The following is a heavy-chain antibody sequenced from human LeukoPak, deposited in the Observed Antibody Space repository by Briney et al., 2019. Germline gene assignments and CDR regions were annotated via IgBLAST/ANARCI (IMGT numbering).Heavy chain of an antibody. Sequence: ASVKVSCKASGYTFTSYDINWVRQATGQGLEWMGWMNPNSGNTGYAQKFQGRVTMTRDTSISTAYMELSRLRSDDTAVYYCARDSGSYYCQHWGQGTLVTVSS. CDR3: ARDSGSYYCQH. CDR1: GYTFTSYD. J-gene: IGHJ1*01. D-gene: IGHD1-26*01. CDR2: MNPNSGNT. V-gene: IGHV1-8*02.